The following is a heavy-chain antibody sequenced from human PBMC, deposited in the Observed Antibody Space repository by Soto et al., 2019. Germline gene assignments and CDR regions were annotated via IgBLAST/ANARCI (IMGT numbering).Heavy chain of an antibody. Sequence: KTSETLSLTCAVYGGSFSGYYWSWIRQPPGKGLEWIGEINHSGSTNYNPSLKSRVTISVDTSKNQFSLKLSSVTAADTAVYYCARGGPYYYGSGSYSRRWFDPWGQGTLVTVSS. J-gene: IGHJ5*02. CDR3: ARGGPYYYGSGSYSRRWFDP. CDR1: GGSFSGYY. CDR2: INHSGST. D-gene: IGHD3-10*01. V-gene: IGHV4-34*01.